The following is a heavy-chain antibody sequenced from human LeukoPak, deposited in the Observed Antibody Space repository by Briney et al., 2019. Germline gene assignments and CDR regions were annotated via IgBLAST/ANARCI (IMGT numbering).Heavy chain of an antibody. J-gene: IGHJ4*02. CDR3: ARDYCSGGSCWMSDY. CDR2: INHSGST. V-gene: IGHV4-34*01. CDR1: GGSFSGHY. Sequence: SETLSLTCAVYGGSFSGHYWSWIRQPPGKGLEWIGEINHSGSTNYNPSLKSRVTISVDTSKNQFSLKLSSVTAADTAVYYCARDYCSGGSCWMSDYWGQGTLVTVSS. D-gene: IGHD2-15*01.